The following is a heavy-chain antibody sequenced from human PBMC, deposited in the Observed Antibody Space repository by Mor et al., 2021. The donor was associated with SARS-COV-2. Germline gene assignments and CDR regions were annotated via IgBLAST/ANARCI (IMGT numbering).Heavy chain of an antibody. V-gene: IGHV7-4-1*02. CDR2: INTNTGIP. J-gene: IGHJ4*02. Sequence: INTNTGIPTYAQGFTGRIVLSLDTSVGTAYLQISSLKADDTAVYYCARDARGRGPAFDHWGKGSLVTVSS. D-gene: IGHD6-6*01. CDR3: ARDARGRGPAFDH.